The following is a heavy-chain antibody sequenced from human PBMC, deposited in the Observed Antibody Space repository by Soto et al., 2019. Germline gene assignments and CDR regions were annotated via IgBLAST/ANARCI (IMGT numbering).Heavy chain of an antibody. J-gene: IGHJ4*02. V-gene: IGHV4-59*01. CDR1: GGSISSYY. CDR3: ASLECSGGSCYPDY. CDR2: IYYSGST. D-gene: IGHD2-15*01. Sequence: SETLSLTCTVSGGSISSYYWSWIRQPPGKGLEWIGYIYYSGSTNYNPSLKSRVTISVDTSKNQFSLKLSSVTAADTAVYYCASLECSGGSCYPDYWGQGTLVTVSS.